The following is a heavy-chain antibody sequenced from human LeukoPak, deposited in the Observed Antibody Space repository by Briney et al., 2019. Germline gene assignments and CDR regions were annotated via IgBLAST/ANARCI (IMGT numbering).Heavy chain of an antibody. V-gene: IGHV3-11*01. D-gene: IGHD3-22*01. CDR3: ASWYYYDSSGLR. CDR2: ISSSGSTI. J-gene: IGHJ4*02. CDR1: GFTFSDYY. Sequence: GGSLRLSGAASGFTFSDYYMSWIRQAPGKGLEWVSYISSSGSTIYYADSVKGRFTISRDNAKNTLYLQMNSLRAEDTAVYYCASWYYYDSSGLRWGQGTLVTVSS.